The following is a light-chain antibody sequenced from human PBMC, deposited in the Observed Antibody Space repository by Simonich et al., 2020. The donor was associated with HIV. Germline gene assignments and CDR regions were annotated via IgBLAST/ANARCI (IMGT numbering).Light chain of an antibody. CDR1: SSNIGSNY. CDR2: RNN. J-gene: IGLJ2*01. CDR3: AAWDDSLSGPV. V-gene: IGLV1-47*01. Sequence: QSVLTQPPSVSAAPGPKVTISCSGSSSNIGSNYVYWYQQLPGTAPKPLIFRNNQRPSVVPDRFSGSKSGTSASLAISGLRSEDEADYYCAAWDDSLSGPVFGGGTKLTVL.